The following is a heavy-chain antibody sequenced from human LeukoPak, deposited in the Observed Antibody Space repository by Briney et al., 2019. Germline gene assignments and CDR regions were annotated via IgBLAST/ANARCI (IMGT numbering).Heavy chain of an antibody. CDR1: GFTFSSYA. J-gene: IGHJ1*01. D-gene: IGHD6-13*01. CDR3: ARVDSRGIAAAGTSEYFQH. CDR2: ISYDGSNK. V-gene: IGHV3-30-3*01. Sequence: GRSLRLSCAASGFTFSSYAMHWVRQAPGNGLEWVAVISYDGSNKYYADSVKGRFTISRDNSKNTLYLQMNSLRAEDTAVYYCARVDSRGIAAAGTSEYFQHWGQGTLVTVSS.